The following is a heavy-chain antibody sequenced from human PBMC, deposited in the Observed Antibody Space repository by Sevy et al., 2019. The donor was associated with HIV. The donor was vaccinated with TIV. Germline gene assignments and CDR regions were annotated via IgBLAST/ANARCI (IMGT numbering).Heavy chain of an antibody. CDR2: ILYRGST. D-gene: IGHD7-27*01. V-gene: IGHV4-59*01. J-gene: IGHJ5*02. CDR3: ARLGRGDNWFDP. Sequence: SETLSLTCTVSGDSMNTYYWAWIRQPPGKSLEWVGYILYRGSTEYSPSLKSRVTMALDKSKNEVSLRLSSVTAADTAVYYCARLGRGDNWFDPWGQGRLVTVSS. CDR1: GDSMNTYY.